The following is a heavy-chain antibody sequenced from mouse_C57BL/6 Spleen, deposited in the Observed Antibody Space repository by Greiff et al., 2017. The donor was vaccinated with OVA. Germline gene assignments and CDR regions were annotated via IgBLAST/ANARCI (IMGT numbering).Heavy chain of an antibody. CDR1: GYTFTDYY. CDR3: ARGKSLLPVRAWFAY. Sequence: VQLQQSGPELVKPGASVKISCKASGYTFTDYYMNWVKQSHGKSLEWIGDINPNNGGTSYNQKFKGKATLTVDKSSSTAYMELRSLTSEDSAVYYCARGKSLLPVRAWFAYWGQGTLVTVSA. D-gene: IGHD1-1*01. V-gene: IGHV1-26*01. J-gene: IGHJ3*01. CDR2: INPNNGGT.